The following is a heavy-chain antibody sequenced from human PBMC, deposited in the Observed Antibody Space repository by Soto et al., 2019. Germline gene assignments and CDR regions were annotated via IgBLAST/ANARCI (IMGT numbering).Heavy chain of an antibody. Sequence: ASVKVSCKASGYTFTSYAMHWVRQAPGQRLEWMGWINAGNGNTKYSQKFQGRVTITRDTSASTAYMELSSLRSEDTAVYYCAGDRFTMVRGFITQTVGYWGQGTLVTVSS. J-gene: IGHJ4*02. D-gene: IGHD3-10*01. CDR2: INAGNGNT. V-gene: IGHV1-3*01. CDR3: AGDRFTMVRGFITQTVGY. CDR1: GYTFTSYA.